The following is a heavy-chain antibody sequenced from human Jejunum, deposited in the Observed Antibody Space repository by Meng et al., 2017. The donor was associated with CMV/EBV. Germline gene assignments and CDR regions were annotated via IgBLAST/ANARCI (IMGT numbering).Heavy chain of an antibody. CDR1: FTFTNYA. CDR2: ISFNRRNK. Sequence: FTFTNYAMDWVRQAPGKGLECVAIISFNRRNKYYADSVKGRFTVSRDDSKNTIYLEMSSLRPEDTAVYYCARQQGYFDSTMAYFDSWGQGTPVTVSS. J-gene: IGHJ4*02. CDR3: ARQQGYFDSTMAYFDS. D-gene: IGHD3-9*01. V-gene: IGHV3-30*03.